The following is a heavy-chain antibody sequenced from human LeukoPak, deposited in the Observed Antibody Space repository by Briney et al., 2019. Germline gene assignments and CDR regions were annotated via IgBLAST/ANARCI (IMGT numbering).Heavy chain of an antibody. CDR3: ARGAAAGIIPFDY. V-gene: IGHV3-30*14. CDR2: ISYDGSTK. D-gene: IGHD6-13*01. J-gene: IGHJ4*02. Sequence: PGRSLRLSCAASGFTFTSYAMHWVRQVPGKGLEWVAIISYDGSTKYYADSVKGRFTISRDNSKNTLYLQMNSLRAEDTAVYYCARGAAAGIIPFDYWGQGTLVTVSS. CDR1: GFTFTSYA.